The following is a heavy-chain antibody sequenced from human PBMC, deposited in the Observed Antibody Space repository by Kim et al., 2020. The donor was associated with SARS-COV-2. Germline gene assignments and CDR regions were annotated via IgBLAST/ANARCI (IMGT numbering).Heavy chain of an antibody. J-gene: IGHJ4*02. V-gene: IGHV1-3*04. Sequence: ASVKVSCKASGYTFINYVMHWVRQAPGQRLEWMGLISIGHDDTKYSQKFRGRVTITRDTTASTAYMELSSLRSEDTAVYYFARGSGWAFDYWVQRTLVTV. CDR2: ISIGHDDT. CDR3: ARGSGWAFDY. D-gene: IGHD6-19*01. CDR1: GYTFINYV.